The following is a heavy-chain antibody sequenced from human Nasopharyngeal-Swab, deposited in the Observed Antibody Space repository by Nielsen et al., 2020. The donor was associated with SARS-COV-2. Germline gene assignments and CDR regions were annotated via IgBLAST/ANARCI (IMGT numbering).Heavy chain of an antibody. J-gene: IGHJ4*02. CDR3: AREGEYGSYDAPDY. CDR2: IVPALGLP. Sequence: SVKVSCKTSGDTFTNSSISWVRQAPGQGLEWMGGIVPALGLPNYAQNFRGRVTISADRSTTTSYLELSSLRSEDTAIYYCAREGEYGSYDAPDYWGKGTLVTVSS. D-gene: IGHD3-10*01. CDR1: GDTFTNSS. V-gene: IGHV1-69*10.